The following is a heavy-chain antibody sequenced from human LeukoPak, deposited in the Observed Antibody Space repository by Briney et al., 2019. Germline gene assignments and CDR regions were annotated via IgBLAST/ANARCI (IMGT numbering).Heavy chain of an antibody. CDR1: GFSFVSHP. CDR3: ARGVMAARLYYFDY. CDR2: ITGSGDYT. J-gene: IGHJ4*02. D-gene: IGHD2-21*01. V-gene: IGHV3-23*01. Sequence: LAGGSLRLSCAASGFSFVSHPMNWVRQAPGKGLEWVSGITGSGDYTYYIDSVQGRFTISRDNSKNMLFLQMNSLRAEDTAVYYCARGVMAARLYYFDYWGRGILVTVSS.